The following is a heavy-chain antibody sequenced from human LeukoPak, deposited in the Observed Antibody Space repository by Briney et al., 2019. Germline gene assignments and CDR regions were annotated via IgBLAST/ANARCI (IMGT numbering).Heavy chain of an antibody. CDR1: GYTFTSYG. Sequence: GASVKVSCKASGYTFTSYGISWVRQAPGQGLEWMGWISAYNGNTNYAQKLQGRVTMTTDTSTSTAYTELRSLRSDDTAVYYCARGLRYFDWLWYFDLWGRGTLVTVSS. J-gene: IGHJ2*01. CDR3: ARGLRYFDWLWYFDL. CDR2: ISAYNGNT. V-gene: IGHV1-18*01. D-gene: IGHD3-9*01.